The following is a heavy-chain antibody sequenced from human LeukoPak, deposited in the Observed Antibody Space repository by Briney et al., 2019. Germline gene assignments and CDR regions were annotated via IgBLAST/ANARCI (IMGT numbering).Heavy chain of an antibody. CDR3: ARGGDWLFDY. CDR2: ISSSSSYI. CDR1: GFTFSSYS. J-gene: IGHJ4*02. Sequence: GGSLRLSCAASGFTFSSYSMNWVRQAPGKGPEWVSSISSSSSYIYYADSVKGRFPISRDNAKNSLYLQMNSLRAEDTAVYYCARGGDWLFDYWGQGILVTVSS. V-gene: IGHV3-21*01. D-gene: IGHD2-21*02.